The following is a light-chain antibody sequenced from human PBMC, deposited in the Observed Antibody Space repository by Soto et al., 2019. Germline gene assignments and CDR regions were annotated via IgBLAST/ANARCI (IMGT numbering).Light chain of an antibody. CDR3: SSLPSDITYV. J-gene: IGLJ1*01. CDR2: GST. CDR1: SGDVGGYNS. V-gene: IGLV2-14*01. Sequence: HSPRTRPPCVSGSPGQPVTISSTRTSGDVGGYNSVSWYHQDQGTAPKLMIYGSTHPPSGVSNRFSGSKSGTTASFTIFRLEDEDEDDYYCSSLPSDITYVFGTGTKVTVL.